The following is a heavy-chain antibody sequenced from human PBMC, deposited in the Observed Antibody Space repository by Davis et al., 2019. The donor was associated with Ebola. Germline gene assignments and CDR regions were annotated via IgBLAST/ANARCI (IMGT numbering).Heavy chain of an antibody. J-gene: IGHJ4*02. Sequence: SQTLSLTCVISGDSVPSNSAAWNWIRQSPSRGLEWLGRTYYRSKWYNDYAVSVKSRITFNSDTSKNQFSLQLNSVNPEDTAVYYCARGRSWPLDSWGQGTLVTVSS. CDR3: ARGRSWPLDS. D-gene: IGHD6-13*01. CDR2: TYYRSKWYN. CDR1: GDSVPSNSAA. V-gene: IGHV6-1*01.